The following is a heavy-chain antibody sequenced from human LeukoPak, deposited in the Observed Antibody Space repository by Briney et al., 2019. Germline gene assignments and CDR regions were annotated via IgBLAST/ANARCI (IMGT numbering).Heavy chain of an antibody. CDR2: FYTTGGT. D-gene: IGHD1-26*01. J-gene: IGHJ4*02. V-gene: IGHV4-4*09. CDR1: AGSIGNYY. CDR3: ARHVKNYYPNY. Sequence: SETLSLTCSVSAGSIGNYYWSWIRQPPGKGLEWIGYFYTTGGTNYNPSPRSRVTMSLATSNNQFSLRLTSVTAADTAVYYCARHVKNYYPNYWGQGILVTASS.